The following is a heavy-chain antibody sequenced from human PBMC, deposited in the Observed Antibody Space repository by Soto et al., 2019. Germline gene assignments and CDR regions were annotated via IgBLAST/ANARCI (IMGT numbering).Heavy chain of an antibody. D-gene: IGHD5-12*01. J-gene: IGHJ6*02. CDR2: ISYDGSIK. CDR1: GFTFINYG. Sequence: QVQLVESGGGVVQPGRSLRLSCAASGFTFINYGMHWVRQAPGRGLEWVAVISYDGSIKYYADSVKGRFTISRDNSKNTLYLQMNSLRAEDTAVYYCAKAIPEFRGDISPYYYYYGMDGWGQGTTVTVSS. V-gene: IGHV3-30*18. CDR3: AKAIPEFRGDISPYYYYYGMDG.